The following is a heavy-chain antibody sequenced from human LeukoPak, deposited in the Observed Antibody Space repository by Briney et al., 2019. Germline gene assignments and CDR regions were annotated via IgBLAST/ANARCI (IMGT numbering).Heavy chain of an antibody. D-gene: IGHD5-24*01. J-gene: IGHJ4*02. V-gene: IGHV3-49*04. CDR1: GFTFGGYA. CDR2: IRSKTYDGTT. Sequence: GGSLRPSCTASGFTFGGYAMSWVRQAPGKGLEWVGFIRSKTYDGTTEYAASVKGRFTISRDDSKRIAYLQMNSLKTDDTAVYYCTRVWLQYFDYWGQGTLITVSS. CDR3: TRVWLQYFDY.